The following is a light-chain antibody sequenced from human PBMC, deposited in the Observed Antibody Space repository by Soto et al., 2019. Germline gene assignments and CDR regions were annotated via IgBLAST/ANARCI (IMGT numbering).Light chain of an antibody. V-gene: IGLV1-47*02. CDR3: AAWYGSESGRFV. CDR1: SSNIGSNS. CDR2: NIN. Sequence: QSVLTQPPSASGTPGQRVTMSCSGSSSNIGSNSVYWYQQLPGTAPKLLIYNINRRPAGVPARWSGSKSRPSTSLSISGRRSEDEAEYFCAAWYGSESGRFVFGTGTKV. J-gene: IGLJ1*01.